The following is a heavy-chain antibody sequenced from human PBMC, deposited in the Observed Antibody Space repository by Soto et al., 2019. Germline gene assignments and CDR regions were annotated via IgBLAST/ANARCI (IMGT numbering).Heavy chain of an antibody. J-gene: IGHJ4*02. Sequence: PSETLSLTCAVYGGSFSGYYWSWIRQPPGKGLEWIGSIYYSGSTYYNPSLKSRVTISADTSKNQFSLKLSSVTAADTAVYYCARGYSYGYFDYWGQGTLVTVSS. CDR1: GGSFSGYY. D-gene: IGHD5-18*01. V-gene: IGHV4-34*01. CDR3: ARGYSYGYFDY. CDR2: IYYSGST.